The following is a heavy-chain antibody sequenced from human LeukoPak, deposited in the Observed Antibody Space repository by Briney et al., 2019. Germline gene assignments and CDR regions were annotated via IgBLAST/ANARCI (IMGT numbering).Heavy chain of an antibody. Sequence: SETLSLTCTVSGGSISSGGYYWSWIRQHPGKGLEWIGYIYYSGSTYYNPPLKSRVTISVDTSKNQHSLKLRSVTAADTAVYYCSRGHRRGPSPDDAFDIGGQGTRVMVSA. D-gene: IGHD2-15*01. V-gene: IGHV4-31*03. CDR1: GGSISSGGYY. J-gene: IGHJ3*02. CDR2: IYYSGST. CDR3: SRGHRRGPSPDDAFDI.